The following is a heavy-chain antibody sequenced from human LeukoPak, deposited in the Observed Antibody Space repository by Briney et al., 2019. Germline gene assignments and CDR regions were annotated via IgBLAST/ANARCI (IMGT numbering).Heavy chain of an antibody. CDR2: ISGSGGST. Sequence: PGGSLRLSCAASGFTFSSYAMSWVRQAPGKGLEWVSAISGSGGSTYFADSVKGRFTISRDNSKNTLYLQMNSLRAEDTALYYCASFNSGSYDSDYWGQGTLVSVSS. V-gene: IGHV3-23*01. CDR3: ASFNSGSYDSDY. CDR1: GFTFSSYA. D-gene: IGHD1-26*01. J-gene: IGHJ4*02.